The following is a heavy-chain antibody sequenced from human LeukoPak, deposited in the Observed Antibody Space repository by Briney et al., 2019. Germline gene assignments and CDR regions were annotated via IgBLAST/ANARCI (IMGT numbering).Heavy chain of an antibody. V-gene: IGHV3-30*04. CDR2: ISYDGSKK. CDR1: GFTFSDYA. D-gene: IGHD6-13*01. J-gene: IGHJ4*02. Sequence: PGRSLRLSCAASGFTFSDYAMHWLRQAPGKGLEWVAVISYDGSKKYYADSVQGRFTISRDNSKNTLYLQMNSLRPEDTAVYYCAKGVGRSSSWYRGARGDYFDYWGQGTLVTVSS. CDR3: AKGVGRSSSWYRGARGDYFDY.